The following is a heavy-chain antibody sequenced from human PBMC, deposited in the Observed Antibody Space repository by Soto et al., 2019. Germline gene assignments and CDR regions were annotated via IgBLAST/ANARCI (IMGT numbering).Heavy chain of an antibody. CDR2: INHSGST. Sequence: SETLSLTCAVYGGSFSGYYWSGIRQPPGKGLEWTGEINHSGSTNYNPSLKSRVTISVDTSKNQFSLKLSSVTAAGTAVYYCASGYYYDSSGYLNGGSFDYWGQGTLVTVSS. V-gene: IGHV4-34*01. D-gene: IGHD3-22*01. CDR1: GGSFSGYY. J-gene: IGHJ4*02. CDR3: ASGYYYDSSGYLNGGSFDY.